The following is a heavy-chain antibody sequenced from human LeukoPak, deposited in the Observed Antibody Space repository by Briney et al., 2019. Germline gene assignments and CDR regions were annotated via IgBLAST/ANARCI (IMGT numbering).Heavy chain of an antibody. D-gene: IGHD3-22*01. Sequence: QTGGSLRLSCAGSGFTFRDYSVNWVRQAPGQGLEWVSYISSSSSSIYYADSVKGRFTISRDNAKNSLYLQMNSLRDEDTAVYYCARVRSSGYPHFDYWGQGTLVTVSS. CDR1: GFTFRDYS. V-gene: IGHV3-48*02. CDR2: ISSSSSSI. J-gene: IGHJ4*02. CDR3: ARVRSSGYPHFDY.